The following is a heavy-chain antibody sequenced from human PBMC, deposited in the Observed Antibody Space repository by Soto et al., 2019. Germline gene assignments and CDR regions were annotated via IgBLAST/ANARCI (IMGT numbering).Heavy chain of an antibody. CDR3: ARDPAEFYCSSTSCYEGIDY. V-gene: IGHV3-33*01. D-gene: IGHD2-2*01. Sequence: GGSLRLSCAASGFTFSSYGMHWVRQAPGKGLEWVAVIWYDGSNKYYADSVKGRFTISRDNSKNTLYLQMNSLRAEDTAVYYCARDPAEFYCSSTSCYEGIDYWGQGTLVTVSS. J-gene: IGHJ4*02. CDR2: IWYDGSNK. CDR1: GFTFSSYG.